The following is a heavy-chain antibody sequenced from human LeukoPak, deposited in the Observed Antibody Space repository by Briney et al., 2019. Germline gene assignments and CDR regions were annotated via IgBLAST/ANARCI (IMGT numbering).Heavy chain of an antibody. V-gene: IGHV3-23*01. Sequence: GGSLRLSCAASGFTFSSYAMSWVRQAPGKGLEWASAISGSGGSTYYADSVKGRFTISRDNSKNTLYLQMNSLRAEDTAVYYCAKGNHYYYDSSGYEYFQHWGQGTLVTVSS. D-gene: IGHD3-22*01. CDR3: AKGNHYYYDSSGYEYFQH. CDR2: ISGSGGST. J-gene: IGHJ1*01. CDR1: GFTFSSYA.